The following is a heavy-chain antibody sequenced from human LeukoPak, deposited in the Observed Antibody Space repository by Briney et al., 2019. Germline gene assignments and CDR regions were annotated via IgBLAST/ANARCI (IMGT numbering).Heavy chain of an antibody. Sequence: SETLSLTCTVSGGFISIYYWNWIRQPPGKGLEWIGSIYNSGSTNYNPSLKSRVTISGDTSKNQFSLKLSSVTAADTAVYYCTRDRELGFWGQGTLVTVSS. V-gene: IGHV4-59*01. D-gene: IGHD1-26*01. CDR3: TRDRELGF. CDR2: IYNSGST. J-gene: IGHJ4*02. CDR1: GGFISIYY.